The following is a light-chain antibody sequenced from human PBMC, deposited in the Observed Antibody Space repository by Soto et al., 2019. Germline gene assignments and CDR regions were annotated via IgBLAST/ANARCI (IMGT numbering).Light chain of an antibody. V-gene: IGKV3D-20*01. CDR1: QSVSSSY. J-gene: IGKJ1*01. Sequence: EIFLTQSPATLSLSPGEQATLSCGTSQSVSSSYLAWYQQKPGLAPRLLIYDASSRATGIPDRFSGSASGTDFTLTISSLQPEDFAVYYCQQYGSSPWTFGQGTKVDIK. CDR3: QQYGSSPWT. CDR2: DAS.